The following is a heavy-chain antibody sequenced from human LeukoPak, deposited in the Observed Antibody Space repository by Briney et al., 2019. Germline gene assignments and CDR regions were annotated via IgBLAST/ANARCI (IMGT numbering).Heavy chain of an antibody. CDR1: GYPNSSEYD. V-gene: IGHV4-38-2*02. J-gene: IGHJ5*02. CDR3: ARGLHPTVPDVGWGNWFDP. D-gene: IGHD3-16*01. Sequence: ADPLSLMCSLSGYPNSSEYDWGPLQQPPGKGIEWIGSGYCSDTTDYNPSIESRVTISRDTSKNQFSLKMNSVTVADTAIYYCARGLHPTVPDVGWGNWFDPWGQGILVTVSS. CDR2: GYCSDTT.